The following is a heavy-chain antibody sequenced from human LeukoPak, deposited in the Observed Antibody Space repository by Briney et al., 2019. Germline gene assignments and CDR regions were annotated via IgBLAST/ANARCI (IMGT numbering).Heavy chain of an antibody. D-gene: IGHD6-13*01. V-gene: IGHV3-74*01. CDR2: INTDGSGA. CDR3: VRDIAAADDY. Sequence: GGSLRLSCAASGFTFSSYWMHWVRHALGKGLMWMSHINTDGSGARYADSVKGRFTISRDNAKNRLYLQMNGLRAEDTAVYYCVRDIAAADDYWGQGILVTVSS. J-gene: IGHJ4*02. CDR1: GFTFSSYW.